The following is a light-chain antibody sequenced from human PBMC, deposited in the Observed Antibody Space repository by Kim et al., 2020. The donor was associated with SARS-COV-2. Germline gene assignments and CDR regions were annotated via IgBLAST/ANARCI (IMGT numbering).Light chain of an antibody. J-gene: IGKJ4*01. V-gene: IGKV3-11*01. Sequence: EIVLTQSPATLSLSPGERATLSCRASQSVSSYLAWYQQKPGQAPRLLIYDASTRATGIPARFSGSGSGTDFTLTISSLESEDFAVYYCQQHSNWPLTFGGGTKVDIK. CDR3: QQHSNWPLT. CDR2: DAS. CDR1: QSVSSY.